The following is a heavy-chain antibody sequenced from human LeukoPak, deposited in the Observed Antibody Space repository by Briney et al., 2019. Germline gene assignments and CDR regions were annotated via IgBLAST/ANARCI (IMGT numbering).Heavy chain of an antibody. CDR3: ARHFAVRHRVRARASWFDP. V-gene: IGHV4-39*01. Sequence: SETLSLTCTVSGGSISSSSYYWGWIRQPPGKGLEWIGEINHSGSTNYNPSLKSRVTISVDTSKNQFSLKLSSVTAADTAVYYCARHFAVRHRVRARASWFDPWGQGTLVTVSS. CDR1: GGSISSSSYY. D-gene: IGHD3-10*01. J-gene: IGHJ5*02. CDR2: INHSGST.